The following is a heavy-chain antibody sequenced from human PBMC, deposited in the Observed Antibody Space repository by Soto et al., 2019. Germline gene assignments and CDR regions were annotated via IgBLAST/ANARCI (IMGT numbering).Heavy chain of an antibody. CDR3: AKWAVVAGRGWFDP. Sequence: EVQLLESGGGLVQPGGSLRLSCAASGFTFSSYAMIWVRQAPGKGLEWISDISGSGGNTHYADSVKGRFTISRDNSNNMLYLQMNSLRADDTAIYYCAKWAVVAGRGWFDPWGQGTLVTVSS. CDR2: ISGSGGNT. V-gene: IGHV3-23*01. CDR1: GFTFSSYA. D-gene: IGHD2-15*01. J-gene: IGHJ5*02.